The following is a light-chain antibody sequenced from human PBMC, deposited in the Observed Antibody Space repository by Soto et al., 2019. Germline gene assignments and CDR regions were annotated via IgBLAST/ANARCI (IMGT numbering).Light chain of an antibody. Sequence: QSALTQPASVSGSPGQSITISCTGTSSDVGGYNYVSWYQQHPGKAPKLMIYDVSNRPSGVSNRFSGSKSGNTASLTISGXQXEDEADYYCRSYTGSSIPYVFGTGTKLTVL. J-gene: IGLJ1*01. CDR1: SSDVGGYNY. V-gene: IGLV2-14*03. CDR3: RSYTGSSIPYV. CDR2: DVS.